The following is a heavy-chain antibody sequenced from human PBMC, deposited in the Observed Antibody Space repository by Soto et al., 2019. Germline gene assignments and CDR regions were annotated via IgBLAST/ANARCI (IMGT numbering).Heavy chain of an antibody. CDR1: GFTFSDSY. CDR2: ILVGGST. CDR3: AKATATSGGAFEI. V-gene: IGHV3-23*01. J-gene: IGHJ3*02. D-gene: IGHD1-1*01. Sequence: LRLSCAASGFTFSDSYMSWIRQAPGKGLEWVSTILVGGSTHYEDSVKGRFTISRDTSKNTVYLQMNSLTAGDTAFYYCAKATATSGGAFEIYGQGTMVTVSS.